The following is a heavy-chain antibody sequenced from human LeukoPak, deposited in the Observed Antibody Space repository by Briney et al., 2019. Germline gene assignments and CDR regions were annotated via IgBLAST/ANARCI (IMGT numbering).Heavy chain of an antibody. CDR2: IKQDGSEK. Sequence: GGSLRLSCAASGFTLSNYWMTWVRQARGKGLEWVADIKQDGSEKLYVNSVRGRFTISRDNAKISLFLEMNSLRAEDTAVYYCAKGAFWTGYSEYFDPWGQGILVTVSS. CDR1: GFTLSNYW. D-gene: IGHD3/OR15-3a*01. J-gene: IGHJ4*02. V-gene: IGHV3-7*01. CDR3: AKGAFWTGYSEYFDP.